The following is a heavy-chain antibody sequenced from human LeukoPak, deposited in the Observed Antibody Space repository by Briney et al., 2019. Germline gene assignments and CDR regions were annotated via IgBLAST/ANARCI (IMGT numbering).Heavy chain of an antibody. V-gene: IGHV3-66*01. CDR3: AREGIAAAGFDY. D-gene: IGHD6-13*01. Sequence: GGSLRLSCAASGFTVSSNYMSWVRQAPGEGLEWVSVIYSGGSTYYADSVKGRFTISRDNSKNTLYLQMNSLRAEDTAVYYCAREGIAAAGFDYWGQGTLVTVSS. CDR2: IYSGGST. J-gene: IGHJ4*02. CDR1: GFTVSSNY.